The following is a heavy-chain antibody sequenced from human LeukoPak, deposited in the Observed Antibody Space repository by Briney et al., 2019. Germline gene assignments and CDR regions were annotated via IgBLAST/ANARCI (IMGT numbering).Heavy chain of an antibody. D-gene: IGHD3-10*01. CDR1: GYFSTGYY. CDR2: IYYSGSS. J-gene: IGHJ6*03. V-gene: IGHV4-59*01. Sequence: SETLSLTCSVSGYFSTGYYWSWIRQPPGKGLEWIGYIYYSGSSNYNPSLKSRVTISLDTSKNQFSLKLRSVTAADTAVYYCARDYYGSGGYYYMDVWGKGTTVTVSS. CDR3: ARDYYGSGGYYYMDV.